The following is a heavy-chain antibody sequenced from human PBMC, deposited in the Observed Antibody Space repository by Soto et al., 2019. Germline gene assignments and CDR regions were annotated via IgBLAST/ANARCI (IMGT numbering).Heavy chain of an antibody. Sequence: EVQLVESGGGLVQPGGSLRLSCAVSGFSFSSYWMHWVRQAPGKGLEWVSRINSDGSRTYYADSVKGRFTISRDNAKNPLYLQMNSLRAEDTTVYYWARVRVGSYICFYPCCQGTLVTVSS. CDR2: INSDGSRT. J-gene: IGHJ5*02. CDR1: GFSFSSYW. D-gene: IGHD6-13*01. V-gene: IGHV3-74*01. CDR3: ARVRVGSYICFYP.